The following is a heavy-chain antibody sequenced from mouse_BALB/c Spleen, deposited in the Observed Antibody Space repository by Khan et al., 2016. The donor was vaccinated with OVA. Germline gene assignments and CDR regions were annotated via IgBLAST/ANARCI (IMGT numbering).Heavy chain of an antibody. D-gene: IGHD2-1*01. V-gene: IGHV5-6-3*01. CDR1: GFTFSSYG. CDR2: INTNVGST. Sequence: EVELVESGGGLVQPGGSLKLSCAASGFTFSSYGMSWVRQTPDKRLELVATINTNVGSTYYPDSVKGRFIISRDNAKNTLYLQMSSLKSEDTAMYYCARVGIIYYGNYAYYFDYWGQGTTLTVSS. CDR3: ARVGIIYYGNYAYYFDY. J-gene: IGHJ2*01.